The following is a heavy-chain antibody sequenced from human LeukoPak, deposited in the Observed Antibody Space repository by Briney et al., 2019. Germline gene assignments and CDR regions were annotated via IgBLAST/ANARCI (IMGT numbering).Heavy chain of an antibody. CDR1: GGSISSYY. J-gene: IGHJ4*02. D-gene: IGHD2-2*01. CDR2: IYTSGST. Sequence: TSETLSLTCTVYGGSISSYYWSWIRQPAGKGLEWIGRIYTSGSTNYNPSLKSRVTMSVDTSKNQFSLKLSSVTAADTAVYYCAGEAPADPTDYWGQGTLVTVSS. V-gene: IGHV4-4*07. CDR3: AGEAPADPTDY.